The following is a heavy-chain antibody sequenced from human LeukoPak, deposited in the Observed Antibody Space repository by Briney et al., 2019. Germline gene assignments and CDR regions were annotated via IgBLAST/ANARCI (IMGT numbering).Heavy chain of an antibody. Sequence: GGSLRLSCEASGFTFSNYAMHWVRQSPGKGLEWVAVTSSDERAKFYADSMKGRFTISRDNSKNTLFLQMTSLRAEDTAVYYCARDLYSITWYYFDYWGQGTLVTVSS. CDR1: GFTFSNYA. V-gene: IGHV3-30*04. D-gene: IGHD6-13*01. J-gene: IGHJ4*02. CDR2: TSSDERAK. CDR3: ARDLYSITWYYFDY.